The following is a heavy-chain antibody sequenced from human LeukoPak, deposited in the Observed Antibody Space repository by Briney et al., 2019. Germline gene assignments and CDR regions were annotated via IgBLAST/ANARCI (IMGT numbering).Heavy chain of an antibody. Sequence: GGSLRLSCAASEFTFSSYGMHWVRQAPGKGLEWVAVISYDGSSKYYADFVKGRFTISRDNPKNTLYLQMNSLRAEDTAVYYCAKEGGQLWLSFDYWGQGTLVTVSS. D-gene: IGHD5-18*01. CDR1: EFTFSSYG. J-gene: IGHJ4*02. V-gene: IGHV3-30*18. CDR3: AKEGGQLWLSFDY. CDR2: ISYDGSSK.